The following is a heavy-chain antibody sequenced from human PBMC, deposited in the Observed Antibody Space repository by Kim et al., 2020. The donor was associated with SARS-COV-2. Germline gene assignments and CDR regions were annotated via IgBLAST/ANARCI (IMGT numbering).Heavy chain of an antibody. CDR2: IYYSGST. CDR3: AGELLWKGDDYYYYYGMDV. V-gene: IGHV4-39*01. D-gene: IGHD2-2*01. Sequence: SETLSLTCTVSGGSISSSSYYWGWIRQPPGKGLEWIGSIYYSGSTYYNPSLKSRVTISVDTSKNQFSLKLSSVTAADTAVYYCAGELLWKGDDYYYYYGMDVWGQGTTVTVSS. J-gene: IGHJ6*02. CDR1: GGSISSSSYY.